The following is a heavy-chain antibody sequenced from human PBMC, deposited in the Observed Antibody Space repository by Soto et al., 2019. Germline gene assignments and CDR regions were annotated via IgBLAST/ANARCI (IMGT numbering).Heavy chain of an antibody. J-gene: IGHJ6*02. CDR3: ARQSATDAYYYGMDV. Sequence: QVQLVESGGGVVQPGRSLRLSCAASGFTFSNYGMHWVRQAPGKGLEWVAVTSYDGNDKYYIDSVKGRFSISRDNSKNPLYLQINSLGAEDTAVYYCARQSATDAYYYGMDVWGQGTTVTVSS. CDR1: GFTFSNYG. V-gene: IGHV3-33*01. D-gene: IGHD6-13*01. CDR2: TSYDGNDK.